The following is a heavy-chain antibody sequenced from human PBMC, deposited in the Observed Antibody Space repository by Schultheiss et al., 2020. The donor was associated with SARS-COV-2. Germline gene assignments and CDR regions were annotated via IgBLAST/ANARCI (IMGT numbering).Heavy chain of an antibody. Sequence: SETLSLTCAVYGGSFSGYYWSWIRQPPGKGLEWIGEINHSGSTNYNPSLKSRVTISVDTSKNQFSLKLSSVTAADTAVYYCARELPTYYYDSSGIDYWGQGTLVTVSS. V-gene: IGHV4-34*01. CDR3: ARELPTYYYDSSGIDY. J-gene: IGHJ4*02. CDR2: INHSGST. D-gene: IGHD3-22*01. CDR1: GGSFSGYY.